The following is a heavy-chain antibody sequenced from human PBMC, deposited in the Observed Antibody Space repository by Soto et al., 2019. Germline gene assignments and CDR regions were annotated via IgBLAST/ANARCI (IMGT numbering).Heavy chain of an antibody. D-gene: IGHD6-25*01. J-gene: IGHJ4*02. CDR1: GGSFSGYY. V-gene: IGHV4-34*01. Sequence: QVQLQQWGAGLLKPSETLSLTCAVYGGSFSGYYWSWIRQPPGKGLEWIGEINHSGSNNYNPSLKSRVTISVDTSKNQFSLKLSSVTAADASVYYCARRSAAGRWGQGTLVTVSS. CDR2: INHSGSN. CDR3: ARRSAAGR.